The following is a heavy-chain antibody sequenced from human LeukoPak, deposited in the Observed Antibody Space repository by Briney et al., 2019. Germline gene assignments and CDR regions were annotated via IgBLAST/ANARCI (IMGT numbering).Heavy chain of an antibody. CDR1: GFTFSSYA. CDR3: AKAHGSYLFDY. J-gene: IGHJ4*02. CDR2: ISGSGGST. D-gene: IGHD1-26*01. V-gene: IGHV3-23*01. Sequence: GGSLRLSCAASGFTFSSYAMSWVRQAPGKGLEWVSTISGSGGSTYYADSVKGRFTISRDNSKNTLYLQMNSLRADDTAVYYCAKAHGSYLFDYWGQGTLVTVSS.